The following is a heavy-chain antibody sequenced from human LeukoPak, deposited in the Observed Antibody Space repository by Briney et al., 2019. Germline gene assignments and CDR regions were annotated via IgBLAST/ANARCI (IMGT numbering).Heavy chain of an antibody. V-gene: IGHV1-2*02. Sequence: ASVKVSCKASGYTFTGYYIHWVRQAPGQGLEWMGWINPNSGGTNYAQKFQGRVTITRNTSISTAYMELSSLRSEDTAVYYCARIVGATLDAFDIWGQGTMVTVSS. CDR3: ARIVGATLDAFDI. J-gene: IGHJ3*02. CDR1: GYTFTGYY. D-gene: IGHD1-26*01. CDR2: INPNSGGT.